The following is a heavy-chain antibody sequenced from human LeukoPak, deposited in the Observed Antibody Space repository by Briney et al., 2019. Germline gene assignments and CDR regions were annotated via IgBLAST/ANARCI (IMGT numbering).Heavy chain of an antibody. D-gene: IGHD2-15*01. V-gene: IGHV4-59*04. Sequence: PSETLSLTCTVSGGSISSYYWSWIRQPPGKGLEWIGYIYHSGSTYYNPSLKSRVTVSLDTSKNQFSLKLSSVTAADTAVYYCARAPGAALDWGQGTLVTVSS. CDR1: GGSISSYY. CDR3: ARAPGAALD. J-gene: IGHJ4*02. CDR2: IYHSGST.